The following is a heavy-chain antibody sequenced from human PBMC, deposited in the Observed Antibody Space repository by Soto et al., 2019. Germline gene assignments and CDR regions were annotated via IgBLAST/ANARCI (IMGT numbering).Heavy chain of an antibody. D-gene: IGHD6-6*01. CDR1: GYSFTSYW. Sequence: PGESLKISCKGSGYSFTSYWISWVRQMPGKGLEWMGRIDPSDAYTNYSPSFQGQVTISADKSISTAYLQWSSLKASDTAMYYCARHTSDSSSSSDYYGMDVWGQGTTVTVSS. V-gene: IGHV5-10-1*04. J-gene: IGHJ6*02. CDR3: ARHTSDSSSSSDYYGMDV. CDR2: IDPSDAYT.